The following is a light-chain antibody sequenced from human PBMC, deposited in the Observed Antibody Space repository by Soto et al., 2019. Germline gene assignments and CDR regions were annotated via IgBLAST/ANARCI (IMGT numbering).Light chain of an antibody. CDR1: SSNIGAGFD. J-gene: IGLJ2*01. V-gene: IGLV1-40*01. CDR3: QSYDSSLSGVV. Sequence: QSVLTQPPSVSGAPGQRVTISCTGSSSNIGAGFDIHWYQQPPRTAPKLLIYDNNNRPSGVPDRFSGSKSGTSASLAITGLQAEDEADYYCQSYDSSLSGVVFGGGTKLTVL. CDR2: DNN.